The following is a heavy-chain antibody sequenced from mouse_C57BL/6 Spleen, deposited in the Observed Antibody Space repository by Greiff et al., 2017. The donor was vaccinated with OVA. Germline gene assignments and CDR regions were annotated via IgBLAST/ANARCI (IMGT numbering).Heavy chain of an antibody. Sequence: QVQLKQPGAELVKPGASVKLSCKASGYTFTSYWMQWVKQRPGQGLEWIGEIDPSDSYTNYNQKFKGKATLTVDTSSSTAYMQLSSLTSEDSAVYYCARYGLRGNYYAMDYWGQGTSVTVSS. CDR1: GYTFTSYW. D-gene: IGHD2-4*01. V-gene: IGHV1-50*01. J-gene: IGHJ4*01. CDR3: ARYGLRGNYYAMDY. CDR2: IDPSDSYT.